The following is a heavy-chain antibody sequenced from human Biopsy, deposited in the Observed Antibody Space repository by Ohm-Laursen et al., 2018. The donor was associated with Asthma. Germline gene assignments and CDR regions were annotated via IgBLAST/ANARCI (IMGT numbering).Heavy chain of an antibody. CDR1: SGSGGYMRSGNYY. J-gene: IGHJ6*02. CDR2: IYYSGTT. D-gene: IGHD6-13*01. CDR3: VRGSSSWHHGPFHYYYGLDV. V-gene: IGHV4-39*01. Sequence: SDTLSLTCSLSSGSGGYMRSGNYYWGWIRQPPGKGLEWIGSIYYSGTTYYNPSLESRVPVSADTSKNQFSVKLTSVTAADTAVYYCVRGSSSWHHGPFHYYYGLDVWGQGTTATVSS.